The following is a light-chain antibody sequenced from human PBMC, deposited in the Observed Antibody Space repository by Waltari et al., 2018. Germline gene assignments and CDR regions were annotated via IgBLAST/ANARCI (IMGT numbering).Light chain of an antibody. CDR2: EVS. CDR1: SSDVGGYNY. J-gene: IGLJ3*02. V-gene: IGLV2-8*01. CDR3: SSYAGSDNLV. Sequence: QSALTQPPSASGSPGQSVTISCTGTSSDVGGYNYVSWYQQHPGKAPKPMIYEVSKRPPGVPQRYSGTKSGSAATLTVSGLQAEDESDQYSSSYAGSDNLVCGGGTKLTDL.